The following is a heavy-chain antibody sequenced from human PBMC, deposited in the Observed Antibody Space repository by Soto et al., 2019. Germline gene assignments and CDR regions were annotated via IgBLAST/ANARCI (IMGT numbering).Heavy chain of an antibody. CDR2: ISYDGSNK. CDR3: ARGIPPDY. V-gene: IGHV3-30-3*01. Sequence: VGSLRLSCAASGFTFSTYAMYWVRQAPGKGLEWVAVISYDGSNKYYADSVEGRFTISKDNSRSTLYLQMTSLKPEDTAVYYCARGIPPDYWGQGALVTVSS. J-gene: IGHJ4*02. D-gene: IGHD2-2*02. CDR1: GFTFSTYA.